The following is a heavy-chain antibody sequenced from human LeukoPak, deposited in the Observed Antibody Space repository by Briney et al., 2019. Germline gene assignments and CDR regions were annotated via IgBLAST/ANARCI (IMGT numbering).Heavy chain of an antibody. Sequence: GGSLRLSCAASGFTFSSNAMSWVRQAPGKGREWVSAISGSGGSTYYADSVKGRFTISRDNSKNTLYLQMNSLRAEDTAVYYCAKEREWELPRAGFDYWGQGTLVTVSS. CDR3: AKEREWELPRAGFDY. CDR1: GFTFSSNA. J-gene: IGHJ4*02. CDR2: ISGSGGST. V-gene: IGHV3-23*01. D-gene: IGHD1-26*01.